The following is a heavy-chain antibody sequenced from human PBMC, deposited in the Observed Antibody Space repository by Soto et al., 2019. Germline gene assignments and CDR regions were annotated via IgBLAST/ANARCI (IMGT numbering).Heavy chain of an antibody. J-gene: IGHJ4*02. CDR3: ARDRLRGYDSSGFYS. CDR1: GYTFTNYG. D-gene: IGHD3-22*01. V-gene: IGHV1-18*01. CDR2: INTYNGNT. Sequence: ASVNVSCKASGYTFTNYGISWVRQAPGQGLEWMGWINTYNGNTNHAQKLQGRVTMTTDTSTSTAYMELRSLRSDDTAVYYCARDRLRGYDSSGFYSWGQGTMVTVSS.